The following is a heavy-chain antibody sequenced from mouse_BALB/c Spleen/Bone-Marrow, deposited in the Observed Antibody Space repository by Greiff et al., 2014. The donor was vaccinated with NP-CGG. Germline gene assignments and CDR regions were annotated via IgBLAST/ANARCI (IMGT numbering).Heavy chain of an antibody. CDR1: GYTFTSYW. J-gene: IGHJ1*01. Sequence: QVQLQQPGAELVKPGASVKLSCKASGYTFTSYWMHWVKQRPGQGLEWIGEIDPSNGRTNYNEKFKNKATLTVDKSSSTAYMQLSSLTSEDSAVYYCARSTTVVVCYWYFDVWGAGTTVTVSS. CDR3: ARSTTVVVCYWYFDV. D-gene: IGHD1-1*01. CDR2: IDPSNGRT. V-gene: IGHV1S81*02.